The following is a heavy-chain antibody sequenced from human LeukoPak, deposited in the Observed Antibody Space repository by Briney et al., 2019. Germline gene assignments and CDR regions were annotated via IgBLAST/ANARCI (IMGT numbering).Heavy chain of an antibody. V-gene: IGHV3-21*04. CDR3: AKGPIAAFIDY. CDR1: GFTFSSYS. Sequence: PGGSLRLSCAASGFTFSSYSINWVRQAPGKGLEWVSSISSSISYIYYADSVKGRFTISRDNAKNSLYLQMNSLRAEDTALYYCAKGPIAAFIDYWGQGTLVTVSS. J-gene: IGHJ4*02. CDR2: ISSSISYI. D-gene: IGHD6-13*01.